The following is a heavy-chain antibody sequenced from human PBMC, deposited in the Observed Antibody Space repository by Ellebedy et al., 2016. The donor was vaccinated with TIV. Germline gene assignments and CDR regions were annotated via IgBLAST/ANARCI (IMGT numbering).Heavy chain of an antibody. D-gene: IGHD2-21*02. CDR2: LSNSGNT. Sequence: SETLSLXXTVSGGSMDSGNYYWSWIRQHPGKGLEWIGYLSNSGNTYYAPSLESRFSISLAASRSQFSLRLASVTAADTAVYYCARDSKTVYGLDVWGQGTTVTVSS. CDR1: GGSMDSGNYY. V-gene: IGHV4-31*03. CDR3: ARDSKTVYGLDV. J-gene: IGHJ6*02.